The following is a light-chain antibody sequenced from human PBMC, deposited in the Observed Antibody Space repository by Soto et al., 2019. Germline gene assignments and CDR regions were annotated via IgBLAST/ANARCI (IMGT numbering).Light chain of an antibody. CDR3: SSFAGSNKLV. CDR1: KNDVGRFNY. CDR2: EVT. V-gene: IGLV2-8*01. J-gene: IGLJ1*01. Sequence: SKLAQPPSASGSRVQSVSLSSTGTKNDVGRFNYVSWYQLHPHKAPKLIIYEVTKRPSGVTDRFSGSLCGSTASLTVSGLRAEDEANYYCSSFAGSNKLVFGTGTKGTVL.